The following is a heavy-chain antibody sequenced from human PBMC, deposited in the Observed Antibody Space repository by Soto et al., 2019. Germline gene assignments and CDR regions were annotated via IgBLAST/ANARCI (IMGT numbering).Heavy chain of an antibody. Sequence: ASVKVSCKASGYTFTGYYMHWVRQAPGQGLEWMGWINPNSGGTNYAQKFQGWVTMTRDTSISTAYMELSRLRSDDTAVYYCARDRGSAYPALYFDYWGQGTLVTVPS. J-gene: IGHJ4*02. D-gene: IGHD3-16*01. CDR1: GYTFTGYY. CDR2: INPNSGGT. CDR3: ARDRGSAYPALYFDY. V-gene: IGHV1-2*04.